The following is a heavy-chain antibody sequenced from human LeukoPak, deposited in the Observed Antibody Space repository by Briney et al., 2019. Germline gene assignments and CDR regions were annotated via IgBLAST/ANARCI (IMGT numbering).Heavy chain of an antibody. CDR2: IIPIFGTA. Sequence: GASVKVSCKASGGTFSSYAISWVRQAPGQGLEWMGGIIPIFGTANYAQKFQGRVTITTDESTSTAYMELSSLRSEDTAVYYCASVGRNYYDSSGYPLLYMDVWGKGTTVTVSS. J-gene: IGHJ6*03. V-gene: IGHV1-69*05. CDR3: ASVGRNYYDSSGYPLLYMDV. CDR1: GGTFSSYA. D-gene: IGHD3-22*01.